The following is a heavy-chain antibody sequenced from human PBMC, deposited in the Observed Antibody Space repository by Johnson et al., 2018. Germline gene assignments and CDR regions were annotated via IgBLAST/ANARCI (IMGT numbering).Heavy chain of an antibody. CDR2: IYSEGST. D-gene: IGHD7-27*01. Sequence: VQLVESGGRLVQPGGSLRLSCAASGFSVSGDYMNWVRQAPGKGLEWVSVIYSEGSTHYVDSVKGRFTVSRDISKNTLYLQMSSLGVEDTAWYFCASLTGFDGFDIWGQGTMVTVSS. CDR3: ASLTGFDGFDI. J-gene: IGHJ3*02. CDR1: GFSVSGDY. V-gene: IGHV3-66*02.